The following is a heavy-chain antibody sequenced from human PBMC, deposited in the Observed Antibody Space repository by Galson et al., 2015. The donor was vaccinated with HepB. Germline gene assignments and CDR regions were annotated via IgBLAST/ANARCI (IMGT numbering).Heavy chain of an antibody. CDR3: ARTYYDSTGFSKNWYSDL. D-gene: IGHD3-22*01. J-gene: IGHJ2*01. Sequence: SLRLSCAASGFTFKNYAMHWVRQAPGKGLEYVSTISSNGGSTYYANSVKGRFTISRDNSKNTLYLQMGSLRAEDMAVYYCARTYYDSTGFSKNWYSDLWGRGTLVTVSS. CDR2: ISSNGGST. CDR1: GFTFKNYA. V-gene: IGHV3-64*01.